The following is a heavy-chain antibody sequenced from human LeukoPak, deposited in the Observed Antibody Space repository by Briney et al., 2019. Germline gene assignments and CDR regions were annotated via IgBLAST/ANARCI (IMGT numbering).Heavy chain of an antibody. CDR2: IYYSGST. CDR3: AGSTDYGGNSPFDY. V-gene: IGHV4-59*08. CDR1: DGSISSFY. Sequence: PSETLSLTCTVSDGSISSFYWSWIRQPPGKGLEWIGYIYYSGSTNYNPSLKSRVAISIDTSKNQFSLKLSSVTAADTAVYYCAGSTDYGGNSPFDYWGQGTLVTVSS. J-gene: IGHJ4*02. D-gene: IGHD4-17*01.